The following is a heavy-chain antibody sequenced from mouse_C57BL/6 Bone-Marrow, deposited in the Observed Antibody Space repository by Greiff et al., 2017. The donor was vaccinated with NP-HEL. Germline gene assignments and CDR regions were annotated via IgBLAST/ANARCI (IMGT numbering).Heavy chain of an antibody. CDR3: ASYPWFAY. CDR2: IDPSDSET. J-gene: IGHJ3*01. CDR1: GYTFTSYW. Sequence: VQLQESGAELVRPGSSVKLSCKASGYTFTSYWMHWVKQRPIQGLEWIGNIDPSDSETHYNQKFKDKATLTVDKSSSTAYMQLSSLTSEDSAVYYCASYPWFAYWGQGTLVTVSA. V-gene: IGHV1-52*01.